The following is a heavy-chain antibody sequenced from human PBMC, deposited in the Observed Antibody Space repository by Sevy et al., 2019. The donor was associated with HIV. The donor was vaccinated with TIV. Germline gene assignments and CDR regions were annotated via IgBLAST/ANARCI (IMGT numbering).Heavy chain of an antibody. Sequence: GGSLRLSCAASGFTFSSYAMHWVRQAPGKGLEWVAVISYDGSNKYYADSVKGRFTISRDNSKNTLYLQMNSLRAEDTAFYYCAREKSCGGACYHYDNWGQGTLVTVSS. CDR1: GFTFSSYA. J-gene: IGHJ4*02. CDR3: AREKSCGGACYHYDN. V-gene: IGHV3-30-3*01. D-gene: IGHD2-21*02. CDR2: ISYDGSNK.